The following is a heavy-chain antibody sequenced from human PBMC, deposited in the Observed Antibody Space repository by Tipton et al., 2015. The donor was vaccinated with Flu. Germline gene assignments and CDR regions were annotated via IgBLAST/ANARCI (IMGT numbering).Heavy chain of an antibody. J-gene: IGHJ5*02. CDR1: GGSFSGYY. Sequence: TLSLTCAVYGGSFSGYYWSWIRQPPGKGLEWIGEINHSGSTNYNPSLKSRGTISVDTSKNQFSRKLNSVTAADTAVYYCARQRFYDFWSGYLKGGWCDPWGQGTLVPVSS. D-gene: IGHD3-3*01. CDR3: ARQRFYDFWSGYLKGGWCDP. CDR2: INHSGST. V-gene: IGHV4-34*01.